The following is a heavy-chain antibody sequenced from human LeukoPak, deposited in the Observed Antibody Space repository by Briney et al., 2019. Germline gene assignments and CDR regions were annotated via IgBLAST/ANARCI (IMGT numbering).Heavy chain of an antibody. D-gene: IGHD3-22*01. CDR1: GYSFTSYW. J-gene: IGHJ4*02. V-gene: IGHV5-51*01. CDR3: ARGSLGSSGYPYYFDY. CDR2: IYPGDSDT. Sequence: GESLKISCKGSGYSFTSYWIGWVRQMPGKGVEWVGIIYPGDSDTRYSPCFQGQVTISADKSISTAYLQWSSLKASATAMYYCARGSLGSSGYPYYFDYWGQGTLVTVSS.